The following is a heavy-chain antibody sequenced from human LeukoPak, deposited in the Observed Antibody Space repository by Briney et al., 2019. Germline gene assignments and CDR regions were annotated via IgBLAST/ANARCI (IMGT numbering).Heavy chain of an antibody. V-gene: IGHV4-59*08. CDR1: GGSISSYY. D-gene: IGHD2-15*01. J-gene: IGHJ3*02. CDR3: ARTYSDAFDI. Sequence: SETLSLTCTVSGGSISSYYWSWIRQPPGKGLEWIGYIYYSGSTNYNPSLKSRVTISVDTSKNQFSLKLGSVTAADTAVYYCARTYSDAFDIWGQGTMVTVSS. CDR2: IYYSGST.